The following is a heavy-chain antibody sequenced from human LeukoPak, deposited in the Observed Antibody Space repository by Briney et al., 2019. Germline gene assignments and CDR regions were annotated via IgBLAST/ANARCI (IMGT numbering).Heavy chain of an antibody. V-gene: IGHV3-7*01. J-gene: IGHJ4*02. D-gene: IGHD3-22*01. CDR1: GFTFSSYW. CDR3: ASHQSGYYYAAPYYFDY. Sequence: GGSLRLSCAASGFTFSSYWISWVRQAPGKGLEWVANIKQDGSEKYYVDSVKGRFTISRDNAKNSLYLQMNSLRAEDTAVYYCASHQSGYYYAAPYYFDYWGQGTLVTVSS. CDR2: IKQDGSEK.